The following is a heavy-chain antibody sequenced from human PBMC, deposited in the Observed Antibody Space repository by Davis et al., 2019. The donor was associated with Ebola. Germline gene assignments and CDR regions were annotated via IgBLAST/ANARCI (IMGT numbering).Heavy chain of an antibody. CDR3: ARGLTTAVTSGFDP. CDR2: INHSGST. D-gene: IGHD4-11*01. CDR1: GGSFSGYY. Sequence: PSETLSLTCAVYGGSFSGYYWSWIRQPPGKGLEWIGEINHSGSTNYNPSLKSRVTISEDTSKNQFSLKLSSVTAVDTAVYYCARGLTTAVTSGFDPWGQGTLVTVSS. V-gene: IGHV4-34*01. J-gene: IGHJ5*02.